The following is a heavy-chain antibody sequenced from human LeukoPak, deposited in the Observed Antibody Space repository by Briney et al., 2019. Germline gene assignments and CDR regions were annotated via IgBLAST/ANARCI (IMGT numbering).Heavy chain of an antibody. CDR1: GGSISSGDYY. CDR3: ARTRIVVVPAAKNWFDP. Sequence: SETLSLICTVSGGSISSGDYYWSWIRQPPGKGLEWIGYIYYSGSTYYNPSLKSRVTISVDTSKNQFSLKLSSVTAADTAVYYCARTRIVVVPAAKNWFDPWGQGTLVTVSS. CDR2: IYYSGST. D-gene: IGHD2-2*01. V-gene: IGHV4-30-4*08. J-gene: IGHJ5*02.